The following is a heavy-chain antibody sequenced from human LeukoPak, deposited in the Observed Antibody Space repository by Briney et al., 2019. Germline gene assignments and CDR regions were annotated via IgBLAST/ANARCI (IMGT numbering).Heavy chain of an antibody. D-gene: IGHD6-19*01. CDR2: IYPGDSDT. CDR1: GYSFTSYW. CDR3: ARRGIAVAGGYYFDY. J-gene: IGHJ4*02. V-gene: IGHV5-51*01. Sequence: GESLKISCKGSGYSFTSYWISWVRQMPGKGLEWMGIIYPGDSDTRYSPSFQGQVTISADKSISTAYLQWSSLKASDTAMYYCARRGIAVAGGYYFDYWGQGTLVTVSS.